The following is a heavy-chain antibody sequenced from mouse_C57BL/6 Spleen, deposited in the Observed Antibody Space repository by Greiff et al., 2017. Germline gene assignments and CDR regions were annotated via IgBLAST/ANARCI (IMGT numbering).Heavy chain of an antibody. V-gene: IGHV1-80*01. Sequence: VQVVESGAELVKPGASVKISCKASGYAFSSYWMNWVKQRPGKGLEWIGQIYPGDGDTNYNGKFKGKATLTADKSSSTAYMQLSSLTSEDSAVYFCARSYYGYYYAMDYWGQGTSVTVSS. CDR2: IYPGDGDT. CDR1: GYAFSSYW. J-gene: IGHJ4*01. CDR3: ARSYYGYYYAMDY. D-gene: IGHD1-1*01.